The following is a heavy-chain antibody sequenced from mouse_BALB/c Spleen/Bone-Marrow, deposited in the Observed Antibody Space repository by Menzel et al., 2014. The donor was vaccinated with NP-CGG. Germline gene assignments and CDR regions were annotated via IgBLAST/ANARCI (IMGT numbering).Heavy chain of an antibody. Sequence: VQLQQSAAALVRPGASVKRSCKALGYTFTDYEMHWVKQTPEHGLEWIGAINPGSGSTAYNQKFKGKATLTADKSSSTAYMELSSLTSEDSAVYYCTGGGLRHYAMDYWGQGTSVTVSS. J-gene: IGHJ4*01. D-gene: IGHD2-4*01. CDR3: TGGGLRHYAMDY. V-gene: IGHV1-15*01. CDR2: INPGSGST. CDR1: GYTFTDYE.